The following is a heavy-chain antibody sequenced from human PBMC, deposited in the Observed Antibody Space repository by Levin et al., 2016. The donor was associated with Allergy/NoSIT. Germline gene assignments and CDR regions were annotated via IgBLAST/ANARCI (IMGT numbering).Heavy chain of an antibody. D-gene: IGHD1-26*01. V-gene: IGHV3-30-3*01. J-gene: IGHJ4*02. Sequence: WIRQPPGKGLEWVAVISYDGSNKYYADSVKGRFTISRDNSKNTLYLQMNSLRAEDTAVYYCARGFVVGATILGDGITFDYWGQGTLVTVSS. CDR3: ARGFVVGATILGDGITFDY. CDR2: ISYDGSNK.